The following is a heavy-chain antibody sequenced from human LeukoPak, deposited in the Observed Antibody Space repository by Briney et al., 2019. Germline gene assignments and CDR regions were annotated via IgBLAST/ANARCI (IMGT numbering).Heavy chain of an antibody. J-gene: IGHJ6*03. CDR1: GYSISSGYY. CDR3: ARHPRVLAHMDV. Sequence: SETLSLTCTVSGYSISSGYYWGWIRQPPGKGLEWIGTIYHSGSSYYNSSLKSRVTISVDTSKNQFSLKLSSVTAADTAVYYCARHPRVLAHMDVWGKGTTVTISS. D-gene: IGHD2-8*01. CDR2: IYHSGSS. V-gene: IGHV4-38-2*02.